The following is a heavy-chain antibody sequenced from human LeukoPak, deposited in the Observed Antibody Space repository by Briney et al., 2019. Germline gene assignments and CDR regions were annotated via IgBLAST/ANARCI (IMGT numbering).Heavy chain of an antibody. D-gene: IGHD6-13*01. CDR3: ATEAGVD. Sequence: AGGSLRLSCAASGFTVSKKYMVWVRQAPGKGLEWVSSIYSGGGTYYADSVKGRFTISRDSSKNTLNLQMNSLRTEDTAVYYCATEAGVDWGQGTLVTVSS. V-gene: IGHV3-66*01. CDR1: GFTVSKKY. J-gene: IGHJ4*02. CDR2: IYSGGGT.